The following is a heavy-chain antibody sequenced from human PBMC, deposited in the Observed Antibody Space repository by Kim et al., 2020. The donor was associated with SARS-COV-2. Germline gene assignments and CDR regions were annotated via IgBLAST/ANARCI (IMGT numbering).Heavy chain of an antibody. Sequence: SETLSLTCTVSGGSISSGGYYWSWIRQHPGKGLEWIGYIYYSGSTYYNPSLKSRVTISVDTSKNQLSLKLSSVTAADTAVYYCARGQLASRHYFDYWGQGTLVTVSS. CDR1: GGSISSGGYY. V-gene: IGHV4-31*03. CDR2: IYYSGST. CDR3: ARGQLASRHYFDY. J-gene: IGHJ4*02. D-gene: IGHD1-1*01.